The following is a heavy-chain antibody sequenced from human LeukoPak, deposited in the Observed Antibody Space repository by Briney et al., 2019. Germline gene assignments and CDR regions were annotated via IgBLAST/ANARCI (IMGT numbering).Heavy chain of an antibody. J-gene: IGHJ2*01. D-gene: IGHD4-17*01. CDR3: ARVSDCGDSRPDL. CDR2: ISSSSSYI. CDR1: GFTFSSYS. Sequence: PGGSLRLSCAASGFTFSSYSMNWVRQAPGKGLEWVSSISSSSSYIYYADSVKGRFTISRDNAKNSLYLQMNSLRAEDTAVYYCARVSDCGDSRPDLWGRGTLVTVSS. V-gene: IGHV3-21*01.